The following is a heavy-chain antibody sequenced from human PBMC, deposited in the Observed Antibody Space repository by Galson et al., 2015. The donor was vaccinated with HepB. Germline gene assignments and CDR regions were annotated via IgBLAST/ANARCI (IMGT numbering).Heavy chain of an antibody. CDR2: ISSSSSTI. CDR1: GFTFSSYS. D-gene: IGHD2-15*01. J-gene: IGHJ4*02. V-gene: IGHV3-48*01. CDR3: AKDRQTYCSGGSCYSGFDY. Sequence: SLRLSCAASGFTFSSYSMNWVRQAPGKGLEWVSYISSSSSTIYYADSVKGRFTISRDNAKNTLYLQMNSPRVEDTAVYYCAKDRQTYCSGGSCYSGFDYWGQGTLVTVSS.